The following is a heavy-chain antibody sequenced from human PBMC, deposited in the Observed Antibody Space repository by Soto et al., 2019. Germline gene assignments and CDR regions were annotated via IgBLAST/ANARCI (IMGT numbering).Heavy chain of an antibody. CDR1: GGTFRSYA. V-gene: IGHV1-69*13. CDR3: ARERFRRAMTTVVTPGTFDY. D-gene: IGHD4-17*01. CDR2: IIPIFGTA. Sequence: SVKVSCKASGGTFRSYAISWVRQAPGQGLEWMGGIIPIFGTANYAQKFQGRVTITADESTSTAYMELSSLRSEDTAVYYCARERFRRAMTTVVTPGTFDYWGQGTLVTVSS. J-gene: IGHJ4*02.